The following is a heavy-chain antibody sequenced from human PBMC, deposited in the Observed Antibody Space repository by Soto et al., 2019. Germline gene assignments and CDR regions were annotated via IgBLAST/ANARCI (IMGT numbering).Heavy chain of an antibody. CDR1: GYTFISHG. Sequence: QVQLVQSGVEVKKPGASVKVSCKASGYTFISHGISWVRQAPGQGLEWMGWISGKNGNTNYAQKLQGRVTLTTDTSTSTAHMELRSLRSDDTAVYYCARVSSSIVVVPDYGMDVWSQGTTVTVSS. CDR2: ISGKNGNT. J-gene: IGHJ6*02. CDR3: ARVSSSIVVVPDYGMDV. V-gene: IGHV1-18*04. D-gene: IGHD2-15*01.